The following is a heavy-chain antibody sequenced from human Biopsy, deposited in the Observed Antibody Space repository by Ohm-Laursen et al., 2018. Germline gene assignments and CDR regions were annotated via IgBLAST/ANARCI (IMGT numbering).Heavy chain of an antibody. CDR2: IRSTGGST. D-gene: IGHD3-3*01. Sequence: SLRLSCTASGFPFSDYYMRWIRQAPGKGLEWVSAIRSTGGSTYYANSVKGRFTISRDNSKNILFLQVNNLRAEDTAIYYCTKADDFWSPEGYYYYFSGMDVWGQGTTVTVS. J-gene: IGHJ6*02. CDR1: GFPFSDYY. V-gene: IGHV3-23*01. CDR3: TKADDFWSPEGYYYYFSGMDV.